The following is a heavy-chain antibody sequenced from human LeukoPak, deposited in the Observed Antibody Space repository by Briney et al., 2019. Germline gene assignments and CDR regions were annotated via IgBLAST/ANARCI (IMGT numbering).Heavy chain of an antibody. D-gene: IGHD6-19*01. CDR1: GGSISSSSYY. Sequence: SETLSLTCTVSGGSISSSSYYWGWIRQPPGKGLEWIGSIYYSGSTYYNPSLKSRVTISVDTSKNQFSLKLSSVTAADTAVYYCASGWYWYFDLWGRGTLVTVSS. CDR2: IYYSGST. J-gene: IGHJ2*01. CDR3: ASGWYWYFDL. V-gene: IGHV4-39*01.